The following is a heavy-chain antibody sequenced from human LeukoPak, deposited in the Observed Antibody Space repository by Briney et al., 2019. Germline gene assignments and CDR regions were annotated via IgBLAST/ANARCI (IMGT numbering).Heavy chain of an antibody. CDR2: INPSGGST. CDR1: GYTFNNHY. V-gene: IGHV1-46*02. CDR3: ARGYDSSGRPDY. Sequence: ASAKVSCKASGYTFNNHYMYWVRQAPGQGLEWMGVINPSGGSTSYAQKFQGRATMTRDTSTRTVYMEVNSLRSEDTAVYYCARGYDSSGRPDYWGQGALVTVSS. D-gene: IGHD3-22*01. J-gene: IGHJ4*02.